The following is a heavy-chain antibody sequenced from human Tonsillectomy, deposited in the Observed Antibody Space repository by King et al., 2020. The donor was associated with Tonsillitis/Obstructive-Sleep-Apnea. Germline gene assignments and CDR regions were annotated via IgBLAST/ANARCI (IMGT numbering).Heavy chain of an antibody. CDR3: AKDIIDSSGYYGRE. CDR1: GFTFDDYA. Sequence: VQLVESGGGVVQPGGSLRLSCAASGFTFDDYAMHWVRQAPGKGLQWVSLISGHGGSTYYADSVKGRFTISRDNSKNSLYLQMNSLRTEDTALYYCAKDIIDSSGYYGREWGQGTLVTVSS. J-gene: IGHJ4*02. D-gene: IGHD3-22*01. CDR2: ISGHGGST. V-gene: IGHV3-43*02.